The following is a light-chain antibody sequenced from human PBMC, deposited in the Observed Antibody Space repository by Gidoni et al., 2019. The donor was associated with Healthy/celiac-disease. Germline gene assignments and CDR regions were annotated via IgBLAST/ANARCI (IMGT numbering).Light chain of an antibody. J-gene: IGKJ1*01. V-gene: IGKV3-20*01. Sequence: EIVLTQSPGTLSLSPGERATLSCRASQSVSSSYLAWYQQKPGQAPRLLIHGASSRATGIPDRFSGSGSGTDFTLTISRLEPEDFAVYSCQQYGSSPRTFGQGTKVEIK. CDR3: QQYGSSPRT. CDR1: QSVSSSY. CDR2: GAS.